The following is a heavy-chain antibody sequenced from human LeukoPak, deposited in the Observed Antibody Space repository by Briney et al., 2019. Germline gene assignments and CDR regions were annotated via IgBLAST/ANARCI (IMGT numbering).Heavy chain of an antibody. CDR3: ARHSTAMVVDY. Sequence: SETLSLTCTVSGGSISSYYWSWIRQPPGKGLEWIGYIYYSGSTNYNPSLKSRVTISVDTSKNQFSLKLSSVTAADTAVYYCARHSTAMVVDYWGQGTLVTVSS. J-gene: IGHJ4*02. CDR2: IYYSGST. D-gene: IGHD5-18*01. CDR1: GGSISSYY. V-gene: IGHV4-59*08.